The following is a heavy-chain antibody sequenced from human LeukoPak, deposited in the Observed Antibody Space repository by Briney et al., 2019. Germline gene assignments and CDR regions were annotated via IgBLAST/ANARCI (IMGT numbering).Heavy chain of an antibody. J-gene: IGHJ6*02. D-gene: IGHD1-7*01. CDR2: IYYSGST. Sequence: SETLSLTCTVSGGSISSYYWSWIRQPPGKGLEWIGYIYYSGSTNYNPSLKSRVTISVDTSRNQFSLNLSSVTAADTAVYYCARDRTRGYYYGMDVWGQGTTVTVSS. CDR1: GGSISSYY. CDR3: ARDRTRGYYYGMDV. V-gene: IGHV4-59*01.